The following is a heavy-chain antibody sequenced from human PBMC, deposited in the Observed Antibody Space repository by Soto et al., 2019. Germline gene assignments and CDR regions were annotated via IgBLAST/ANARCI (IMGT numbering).Heavy chain of an antibody. V-gene: IGHV3-21*01. CDR3: ASATVVAGTFDF. CDR1: GFAFRSYN. Sequence: EVQLVESGGGLVKPGGSLTLSCAGSGFAFRSYNMNWVRQPPVKGLEWVASISSGSSNIYYADSVKGRFTISRDNAKDSLYLQMDSLRAEDSAVYYCASATVVAGTFDFWGQGTLLTVSS. D-gene: IGHD1-7*01. J-gene: IGHJ4*02. CDR2: ISSGSSNI.